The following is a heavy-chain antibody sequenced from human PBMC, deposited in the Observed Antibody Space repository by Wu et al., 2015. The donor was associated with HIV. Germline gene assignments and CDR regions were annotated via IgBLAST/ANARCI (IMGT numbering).Heavy chain of an antibody. CDR3: ARGPPDKGNKQWLAPEEQGHNWFDP. J-gene: IGHJ5*02. V-gene: IGHV1-2*02. CDR2: TNLNTGGT. Sequence: QVHLVQSGAEVKKPGASVKVSCKASGYTFTDYFIHWIRQAPGQGLEWMGWTNLNTGGTNYAPNFQGRVTMTRDTSISTAYIELGGLTSDDTAVYYCARGPPDKGNKQWLAPEEQGHNWFDPWGQGTLVTVSS. D-gene: IGHD6-19*01. CDR1: GYTFTDYF.